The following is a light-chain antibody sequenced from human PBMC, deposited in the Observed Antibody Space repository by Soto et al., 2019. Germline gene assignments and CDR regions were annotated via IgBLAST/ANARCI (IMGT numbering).Light chain of an antibody. CDR1: QTISSW. J-gene: IGKJ1*01. CDR3: QHYNSYSEA. V-gene: IGKV1-5*03. Sequence: DIQMTQSPSTLSGSVGDRVTITCRASQTISSWLAWYQQKPGKAPKLLIYKASTLKSGVPSRFSGSGSETEFTLTISSLQLDDFATYYCQHYNSYSEAFGQGTKVDIK. CDR2: KAS.